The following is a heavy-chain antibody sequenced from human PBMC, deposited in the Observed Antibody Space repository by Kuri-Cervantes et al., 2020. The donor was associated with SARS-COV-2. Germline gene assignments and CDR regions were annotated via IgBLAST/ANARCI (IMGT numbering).Heavy chain of an antibody. CDR3: ARDKLRFLEWLPPSYYYYYMDV. J-gene: IGHJ6*03. D-gene: IGHD3-3*01. CDR2: IYTSGST. V-gene: IGHV4-61*09. CDR1: GGSISSGSYY. Sequence: SCTVSGGSISSGSYYWSWIRQPAGKGLEWIGYIYTSGSTNYNPSLKSRVTISVDTSKNQFSLKLSSVTAADTAVYYCARDKLRFLEWLPPSYYYYYMDVWGKGTTVTVSS.